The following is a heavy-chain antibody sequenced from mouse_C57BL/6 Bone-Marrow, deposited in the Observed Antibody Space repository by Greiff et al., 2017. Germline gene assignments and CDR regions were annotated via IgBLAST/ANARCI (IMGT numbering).Heavy chain of an antibody. J-gene: IGHJ2*01. V-gene: IGHV1-69*01. Sequence: QVQLQQPGAELVMPGASVKLSCKASGYTFTSYWMHWVKQRPGQGLEWIGEIDPSDSYTNYNQKFKGKSTLTVDKSSSTAYMQLSSLTSEDSAVYYCARGTPYDYDNYWGLGTTLTVSS. CDR1: GYTFTSYW. CDR3: ARGTPYDYDNY. CDR2: IDPSDSYT. D-gene: IGHD2-4*01.